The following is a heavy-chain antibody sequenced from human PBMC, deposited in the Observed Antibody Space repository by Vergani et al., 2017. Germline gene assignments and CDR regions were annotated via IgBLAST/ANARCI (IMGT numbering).Heavy chain of an antibody. CDR2: IYHSGST. CDR1: GGSVSSGSYY. V-gene: IGHV4-39*07. CDR3: ARLGRSYWYFDL. D-gene: IGHD3-16*01. J-gene: IGHJ2*01. Sequence: QVQLQESGPGLVKPSETLSLTCTVSGGSVSSGSYYWGWIRQPPGKGLEWIGSIYHSGSTYYNPSLKSRVTISVDTSKNQFSLKLSSVTAADTAVYYCARLGRSYWYFDLWGRGTLVTVSS.